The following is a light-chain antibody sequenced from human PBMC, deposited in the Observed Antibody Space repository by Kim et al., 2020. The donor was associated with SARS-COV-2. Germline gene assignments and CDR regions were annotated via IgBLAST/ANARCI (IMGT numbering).Light chain of an antibody. J-gene: IGLJ3*02. CDR1: SNDIGAYNY. CDR2: DVS. Sequence: QSALTQPASVSGSPGQSITISCTGTSNDIGAYNYVSWYQQIPGKAPKLMIYDVSKRPSGVSDRFTGSKSGNTASLTISGLQAEDEADYYCNSYRSSSTLGVFGGGTQLTVL. CDR3: NSYRSSSTLGV. V-gene: IGLV2-14*01.